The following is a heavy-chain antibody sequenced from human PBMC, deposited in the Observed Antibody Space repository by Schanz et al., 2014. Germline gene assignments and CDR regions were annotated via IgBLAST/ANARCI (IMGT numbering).Heavy chain of an antibody. CDR2: MYINSGST. V-gene: IGHV3-53*01. Sequence: EVKMEEAGGFLLPPGFSLLLSCAVSFFPFNTNYMSWVRQAPGKGLEWISSMYINSGSTQYADSVKGRFIISRDSSKNTLFLQMNSLRAEDTAVYFCARDGGRDGYNLAFDVWGQGTLVTVSS. CDR3: ARDGGRDGYNLAFDV. CDR1: FFPFNTNY. J-gene: IGHJ3*01. D-gene: IGHD5-12*01.